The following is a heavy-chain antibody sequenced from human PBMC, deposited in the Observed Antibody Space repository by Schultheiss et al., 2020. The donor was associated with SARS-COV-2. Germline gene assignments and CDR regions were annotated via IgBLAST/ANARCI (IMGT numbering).Heavy chain of an antibody. V-gene: IGHV4-61*02. CDR3: AIEYCSSTSCYPGSSYYYYYGMDV. CDR1: GGSISSGSYY. J-gene: IGHJ6*02. Sequence: SETLSLTCTVSGGSISSGSYYWSWIRQPAGKGLEWIGRIYTSGSTNYNPSLKSRVTISVDTSKNQFSLKLSSVTAADTAVYYCAIEYCSSTSCYPGSSYYYYYGMDVWGQGTTVTV. CDR2: IYTSGST. D-gene: IGHD2-2*01.